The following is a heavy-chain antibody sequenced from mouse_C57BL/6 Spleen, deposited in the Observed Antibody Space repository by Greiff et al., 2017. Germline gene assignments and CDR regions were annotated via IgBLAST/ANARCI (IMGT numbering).Heavy chain of an antibody. CDR1: GFTFSDYG. V-gene: IGHV5-17*01. D-gene: IGHD3-3*01. CDR2: ISSGSSTI. Sequence: EVKLLESGGGLVKPGGSLKLSCGASGFTFSDYGMHWVRQAPEKGLEWVAYISSGSSTIYYADTVKGRFTISRDNAKNTLFLQMTSLRSEDTAMXYCARRGTNAMDYWGQGTSVTVSS. J-gene: IGHJ4*01. CDR3: ARRGTNAMDY.